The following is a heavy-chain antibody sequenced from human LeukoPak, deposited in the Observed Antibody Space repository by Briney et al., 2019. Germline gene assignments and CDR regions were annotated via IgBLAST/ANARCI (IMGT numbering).Heavy chain of an antibody. J-gene: IGHJ4*02. D-gene: IGHD3-3*01. CDR3: ARPQYYDFWSGYCPFDY. CDR2: IIPIFGTA. CDR1: GGTFSSYA. Sequence: ASVKVSCKASGGTFSSYAMSWVRQAPGQGLEWMGGIIPIFGTANYAQKFQGRVTITADESTSTAYMELSSLRSEDTAVYYCARPQYYDFWSGYCPFDYWGQGTLVTVSS. V-gene: IGHV1-69*13.